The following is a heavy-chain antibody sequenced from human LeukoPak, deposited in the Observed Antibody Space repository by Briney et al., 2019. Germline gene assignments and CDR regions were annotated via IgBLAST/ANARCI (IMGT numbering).Heavy chain of an antibody. Sequence: SVKVSCKASGGTFSSYAISWARQAPGQGLEWMGGIIPIFGTANYAQKFQGRVTITADKSTSTAYMELSSLRSEDTAVYYCARANIRYCSGGSCYPHYYYYYMDVWGKGTTVTVSS. V-gene: IGHV1-69*06. CDR1: GGTFSSYA. J-gene: IGHJ6*03. CDR3: ARANIRYCSGGSCYPHYYYYYMDV. CDR2: IIPIFGTA. D-gene: IGHD2-15*01.